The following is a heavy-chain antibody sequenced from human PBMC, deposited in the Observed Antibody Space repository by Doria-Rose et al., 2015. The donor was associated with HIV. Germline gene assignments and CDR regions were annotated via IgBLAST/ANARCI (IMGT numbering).Heavy chain of an antibody. V-gene: IGHV4-34*01. CDR3: ARGDWNNGGPLPNDY. D-gene: IGHD1-1*01. CDR1: GGSFSDYY. J-gene: IGHJ4*02. Sequence: GVSGGSFSDYYWNWIRQPPGKGLEWIGEINHSGVTNYNPSLKSRVTMSVDTSKNQLSLNLNSVTAADTAVYYCARGDWNNGGPLPNDYWGQGTLVTVSS. CDR2: INHSGVT.